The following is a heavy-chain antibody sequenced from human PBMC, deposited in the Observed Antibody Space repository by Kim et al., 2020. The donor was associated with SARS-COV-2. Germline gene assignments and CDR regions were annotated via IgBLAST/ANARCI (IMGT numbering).Heavy chain of an antibody. V-gene: IGHV3-23*01. Sequence: DSVKGRFTISRDNSKNTLYLQMNSLRAEDTAEYYCSRGLNVPSAMNYFDLWGQGTLVTVSS. J-gene: IGHJ4*02. D-gene: IGHD2-2*01. CDR3: SRGLNVPSAMNYFDL.